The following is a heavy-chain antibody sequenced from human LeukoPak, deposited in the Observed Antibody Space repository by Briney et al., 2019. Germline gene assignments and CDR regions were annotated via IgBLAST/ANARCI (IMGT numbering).Heavy chain of an antibody. J-gene: IGHJ4*02. D-gene: IGHD6-19*01. CDR2: MYSGGNT. Sequence: PGGSLRLSCAPSGLTVSSNYMTWVRQAPGKGLEWVSVMYSGGNTYYADSVKGRFTFSRDNSKNTLYLQMNSLRAEDTAVYYCTRANPVSGMGFDSWGQGTLVTVSS. CDR1: GLTVSSNY. CDR3: TRANPVSGMGFDS. V-gene: IGHV3-53*01.